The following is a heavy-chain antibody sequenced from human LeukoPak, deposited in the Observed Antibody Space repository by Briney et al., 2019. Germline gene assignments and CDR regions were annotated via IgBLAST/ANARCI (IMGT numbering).Heavy chain of an antibody. V-gene: IGHV3-21*01. CDR1: GFTFSTLP. J-gene: IGHJ4*02. D-gene: IGHD4-17*01. Sequence: GGSLRLSCAASGFTFSTLPMNWVRQAPGKGLEWVSSISSGSGYIYYADSVKGRFTISRANAKNSLYLQMNSLRAEDTAVYYCARGYGDYGKYYFDSWGQGTLVTVSS. CDR2: ISSGSGYI. CDR3: ARGYGDYGKYYFDS.